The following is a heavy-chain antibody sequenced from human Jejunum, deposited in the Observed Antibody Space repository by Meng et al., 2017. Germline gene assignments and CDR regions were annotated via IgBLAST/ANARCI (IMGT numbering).Heavy chain of an antibody. CDR3: KRLLCSDGSCFRSFQH. D-gene: IGHD2-15*01. Sequence: GGSLRLSCVASGFTFSSYWMHWVRQPPGKGLVWVSRIRGDGSTTSYADSVKGRFTVSRDNAKNTLYLQMNSQTAEDTAVYYCKRLLCSDGSCFRSFQHWGQGTLVTVSS. CDR2: IRGDGSTT. J-gene: IGHJ1*01. CDR1: GFTFSSYW. V-gene: IGHV3-74*01.